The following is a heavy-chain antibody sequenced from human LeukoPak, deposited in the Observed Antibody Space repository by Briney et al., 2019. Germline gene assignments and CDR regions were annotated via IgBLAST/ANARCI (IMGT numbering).Heavy chain of an antibody. J-gene: IGHJ3*02. Sequence: LGESLKISCKGSGCSFTNYWIAWVRQMPGKGLEWMGIIYPDDSDTRYSPSFQGQVTISADKSISTAYLQWSSLKASDTAMYYCARIWLRAFDIWGQGTMVTVSS. CDR3: ARIWLRAFDI. V-gene: IGHV5-51*01. D-gene: IGHD3-16*01. CDR1: GCSFTNYW. CDR2: IYPDDSDT.